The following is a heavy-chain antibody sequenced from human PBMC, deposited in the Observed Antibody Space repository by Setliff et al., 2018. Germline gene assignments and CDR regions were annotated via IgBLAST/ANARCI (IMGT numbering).Heavy chain of an antibody. D-gene: IGHD3-10*01. CDR1: GYAFTSYY. V-gene: IGHV1-46*01. Sequence: GASVKVSCKASGYAFTSYYMYWVRQAPGQGLEWMGTINTGGGSASIVDQFQGRVTMTRDTSTSTIYLQMDSLRVDDAAVYYCARDPNRVLRGLLVSWGQGTLVTVSS. CDR2: INTGGGSA. J-gene: IGHJ4*02. CDR3: ARDPNRVLRGLLVS.